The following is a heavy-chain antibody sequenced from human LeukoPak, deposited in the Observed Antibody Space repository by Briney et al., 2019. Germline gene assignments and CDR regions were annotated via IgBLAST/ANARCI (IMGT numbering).Heavy chain of an antibody. V-gene: IGHV3-33*08. CDR3: AREGIAVAGTIDAFDI. CDR1: GFTFSSYA. CDR2: IWYDGSNK. D-gene: IGHD6-19*01. J-gene: IGHJ3*02. Sequence: GGSLRLSCAASGFTFSSYAMSWVRQAPGKGLEWVAVIWYDGSNKYYADSVKGRFTISRDNSKNTLYLQMNSLRAEDTAVYYCAREGIAVAGTIDAFDIWGQGTMVTVSS.